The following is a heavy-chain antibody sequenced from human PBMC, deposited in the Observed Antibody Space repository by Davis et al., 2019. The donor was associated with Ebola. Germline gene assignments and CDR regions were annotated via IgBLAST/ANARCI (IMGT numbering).Heavy chain of an antibody. CDR1: GYTFTSYD. D-gene: IGHD4-17*01. CDR2: ISAYNSNT. V-gene: IGHV1-18*01. Sequence: ASVKVSCKASGYTFTSYDISWVRQAPGQGLEWMGWISAYNSNTNYAQKLQGRVTMTTDTSTSTAYMELRSLRSDDTAVYYCARDPLNGDYGDYWGQGTLVTVSS. CDR3: ARDPLNGDYGDY. J-gene: IGHJ4*02.